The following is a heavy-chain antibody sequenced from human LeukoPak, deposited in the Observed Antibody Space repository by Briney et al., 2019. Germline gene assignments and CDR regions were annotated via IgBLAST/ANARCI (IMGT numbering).Heavy chain of an antibody. V-gene: IGHV1-18*01. CDR3: ASRSSGWSPFDP. CDR1: GYTFTSYG. D-gene: IGHD6-19*01. Sequence: GASVKVSCKASGYTFTSYGISWVRQAPGQGLVWMGWISAYNGNTNYAQKLQGRVTMTTDTSTSTAYMELRSLRSDDTAVYYCASRSSGWSPFDPWGQGTPVTVSS. J-gene: IGHJ5*02. CDR2: ISAYNGNT.